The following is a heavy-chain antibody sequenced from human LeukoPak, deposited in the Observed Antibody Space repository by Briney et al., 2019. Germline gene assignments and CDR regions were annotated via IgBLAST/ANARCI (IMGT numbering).Heavy chain of an antibody. CDR2: IYYSGST. CDR3: ARLGVGATPDY. Sequence: SETLSLTCTVSGGSISSYYWSWIRQPPGKGLEWIGYIYYSGSTNYNPSLKSRVTISVDTSKNQFSLKLSSVTAADTAVYYCARLGVGATPDYWGQGTLVTVSS. J-gene: IGHJ4*02. D-gene: IGHD1-26*01. V-gene: IGHV4-59*08. CDR1: GGSISSYY.